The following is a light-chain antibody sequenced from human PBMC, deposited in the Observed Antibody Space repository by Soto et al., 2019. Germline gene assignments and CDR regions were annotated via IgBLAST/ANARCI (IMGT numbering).Light chain of an antibody. CDR2: QAS. CDR3: QQYDTYST. J-gene: IGKJ1*01. V-gene: IGKV1-5*03. Sequence: DIQMTQSPSTLSASIGDRVTISCRASQSISNWLAWYQQKPGKAPKLLISQASNLESGVPSRFSGSGSGTEFTLTXSXLQPDDFATFYCQQYDTYSTFGQGTKVEIK. CDR1: QSISNW.